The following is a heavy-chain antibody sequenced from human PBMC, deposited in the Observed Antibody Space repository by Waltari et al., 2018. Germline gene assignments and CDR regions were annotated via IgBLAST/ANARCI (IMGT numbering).Heavy chain of an antibody. V-gene: IGHV3-7*01. CDR2: INPDGSRK. D-gene: IGHD3-10*01. CDR1: GFTFNTYW. J-gene: IGHJ4*02. Sequence: EVQLVESGGGLVQPGGSLRLSCAASGFTFNTYWMKWIRQAPGKGLEGVANINPDGSRKFYVASVKGRFTGSRDNAQNSLYLQMNNLRAEDTAVYYCTTLARGESGDYWGQGTLVTVSS. CDR3: TTLARGESGDY.